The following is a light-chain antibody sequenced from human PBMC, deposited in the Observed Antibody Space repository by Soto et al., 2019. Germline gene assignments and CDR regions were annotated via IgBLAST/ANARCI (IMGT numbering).Light chain of an antibody. J-gene: IGKJ2*01. V-gene: IGKV1-8*01. CDR2: AAS. CDR1: QGLSSY. Sequence: AIRMTQTPSSFSASTGGRVTITCRASQGLSSYLAWYQQKPGKAPKLLIYAASTLQTGVPSRFSGSGSGTDFTLTISCLQSEDFATYYCQQYFSYPYTFGQGTKLEI. CDR3: QQYFSYPYT.